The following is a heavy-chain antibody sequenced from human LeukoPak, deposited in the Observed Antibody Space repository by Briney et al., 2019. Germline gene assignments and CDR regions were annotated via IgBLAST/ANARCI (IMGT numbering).Heavy chain of an antibody. J-gene: IGHJ4*02. CDR2: IYYSGST. V-gene: IGHV4-59*01. Sequence: SETLSLTCTVSGGSLSSYYWSWTRQPPGKGLEWIGYIYYSGSTNYNPSLKSRVTISVDTSKNQFSLKLSPVTAADTAVYYFARAYGSFYDFWGQGTLVTVSS. CDR1: GGSLSSYY. D-gene: IGHD1-26*01. CDR3: ARAYGSFYDF.